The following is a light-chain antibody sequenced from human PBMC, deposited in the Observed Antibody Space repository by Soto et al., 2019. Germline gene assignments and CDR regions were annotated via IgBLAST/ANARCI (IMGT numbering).Light chain of an antibody. CDR1: SSDVGSYNL. Sequence: QSVLTQPASVSGSPGQSITISCTGTSSDVGSYNLVSWYQQHPGKAPKLMIYEGSKRPSGVSNRFSVSKSGTTASLTISGLQAEDEADYYCCSYAGSSTIVVFGGGTKLTVL. V-gene: IGLV2-23*01. CDR3: CSYAGSSTIVV. CDR2: EGS. J-gene: IGLJ2*01.